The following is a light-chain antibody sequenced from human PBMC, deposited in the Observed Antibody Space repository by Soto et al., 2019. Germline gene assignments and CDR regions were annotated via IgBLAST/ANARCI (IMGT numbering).Light chain of an antibody. CDR3: QQRSDCPLT. CDR1: QSVSSY. Sequence: EIVLTQSPTTLSLSPGERATLSCRASQSVSSYFAWYQQKPGQAPRLLIYDASTRAAGIPARFSGSGSGTDFTLTISSLEPEDFAVYYCQQRSDCPLTFGGGTKVEIK. V-gene: IGKV3-11*01. CDR2: DAS. J-gene: IGKJ4*01.